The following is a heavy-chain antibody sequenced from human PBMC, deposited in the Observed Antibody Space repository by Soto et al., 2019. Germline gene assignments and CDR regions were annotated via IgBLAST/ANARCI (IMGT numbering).Heavy chain of an antibody. J-gene: IGHJ4*02. CDR3: AGVERTTMLRSDY. CDR2: ISPYNGNT. CDR1: GYTFSNFG. V-gene: IGHV1-18*01. D-gene: IGHD3-10*01. Sequence: QVQLVQSGAEVKKPGASVKVSCRASGYTFSNFGFNWVRQAPGQGLEWMGWISPYNGNTNYAQKLQGRVTMTTDTSTRTAYKELRGLRSDGTAVYYCAGVERTTMLRSDYWGQGTLVTVSS.